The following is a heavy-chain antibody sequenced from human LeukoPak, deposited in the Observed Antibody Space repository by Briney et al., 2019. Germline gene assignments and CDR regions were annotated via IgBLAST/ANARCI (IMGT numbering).Heavy chain of an antibody. CDR2: RYSDGNT. D-gene: IGHD1-14*01. J-gene: IGHJ4*02. CDR1: GFTVITNG. CDR3: ARGVEPLAANTLAY. Sequence: GGSLRLSCAASGFTVITNGMTWVRQAPGKGLEWVSVRYSDGNTKYADSVQGRFTISGDNSKNTLYLEMNSLSPDDTAVYYCARGVEPLAANTLAYWGQGTLVTVSS. V-gene: IGHV3-53*01.